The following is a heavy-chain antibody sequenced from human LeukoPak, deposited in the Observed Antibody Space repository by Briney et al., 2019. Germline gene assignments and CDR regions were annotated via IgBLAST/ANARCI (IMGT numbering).Heavy chain of an antibody. CDR2: IYYSGNT. CDR3: ARGSSGYPFDY. J-gene: IGHJ4*02. D-gene: IGHD3-22*01. Sequence: SETLSLTCTVSGGSISSSTYYWGWIRQPPGKGLEWIGSIYYSGNTYHNPSLKSRVTISVDTSKNQVSLNLSSVTAADTAVYYCARGSSGYPFDYWGQGTLVTVSS. CDR1: GGSISSSTYY. V-gene: IGHV4-39*07.